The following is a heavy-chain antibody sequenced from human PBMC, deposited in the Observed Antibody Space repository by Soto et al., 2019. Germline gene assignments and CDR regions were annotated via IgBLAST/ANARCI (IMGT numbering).Heavy chain of an antibody. CDR1: GGSMSRYY. Sequence: LSLTCTVSGGSMSRYYWTWIRQPPGKGLEWIGNIHYTGSTNYNPSLKSRVTILLGTSTSQFSLKVSSVTAADTAVYYCARDLTISSTYGPLDPWGHRTLFTVSS. CDR2: IHYTGST. J-gene: IGHJ5*02. CDR3: ARDLTISSTYGPLDP. V-gene: IGHV4-59*01. D-gene: IGHD1-1*01.